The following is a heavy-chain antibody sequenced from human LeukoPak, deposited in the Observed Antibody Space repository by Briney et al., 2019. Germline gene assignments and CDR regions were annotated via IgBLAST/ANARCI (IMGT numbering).Heavy chain of an antibody. V-gene: IGHV3-33*01. D-gene: IGHD3-10*01. CDR2: IWNDGSNK. CDR3: ARSRGAGSSGVRDNFDC. CDR1: GFPFSSYG. J-gene: IGHJ4*02. Sequence: PGTSLRLSCAASGFPFSSYGMHWVRQAPGKGLEWVAVIWNDGSNKYYVESVKGRFTISRDDSKNTLYLQMNSLRAEDTAVYYCARSRGAGSSGVRDNFDCWGQGTLVTVSS.